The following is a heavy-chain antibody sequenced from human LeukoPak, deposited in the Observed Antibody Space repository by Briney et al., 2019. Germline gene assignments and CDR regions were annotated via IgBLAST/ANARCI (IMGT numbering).Heavy chain of an antibody. D-gene: IGHD2-15*01. CDR3: ARDDRYCSGGSCYATY. V-gene: IGHV3-23*01. CDR1: GFTFSSYA. Sequence: GGSLRLSCAASGFTFSSYAMSWVRQAPGKGLEWVSAISDSGGSTYYADSVKGRFTISRDNSKNTLYLQMNSLRAEDTAVYYCARDDRYCSGGSCYATYWGQGTLVTVSS. J-gene: IGHJ4*02. CDR2: ISDSGGST.